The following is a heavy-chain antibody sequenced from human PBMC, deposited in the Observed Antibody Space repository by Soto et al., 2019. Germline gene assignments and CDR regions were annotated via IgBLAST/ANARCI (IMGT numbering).Heavy chain of an antibody. J-gene: IGHJ4*02. D-gene: IGHD3-3*01. CDR3: ARGPDRSGFYLFDY. Sequence: SVKVSCKASGGTFSNNAISWVRQAPGQGLEWMGGVIPISGSTSYAPKFQGRVTITADESATTAYVELSSLRSEDTAVYYCARGPDRSGFYLFDYWGPGTLVTVSS. CDR2: VIPISGST. V-gene: IGHV1-69*13. CDR1: GGTFSNNA.